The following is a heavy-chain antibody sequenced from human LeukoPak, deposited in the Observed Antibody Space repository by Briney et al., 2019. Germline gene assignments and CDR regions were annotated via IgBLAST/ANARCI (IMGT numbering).Heavy chain of an antibody. V-gene: IGHV4-34*01. D-gene: IGHD3-9*01. Sequence: SETLSLTCAVYGGSFSGYYWSWIRQPPGKGLEWIGEINHSGSTNYNPSLKSRVTISVDTSKNQFSLKLSSVTAAGTAVYYCARVEIDILTGYYWLDYWGQGTLVTVSS. CDR1: GGSFSGYY. J-gene: IGHJ4*02. CDR3: ARVEIDILTGYYWLDY. CDR2: INHSGST.